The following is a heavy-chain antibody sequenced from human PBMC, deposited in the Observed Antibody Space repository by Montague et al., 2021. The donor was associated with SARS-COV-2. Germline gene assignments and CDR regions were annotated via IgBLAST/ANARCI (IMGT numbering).Heavy chain of an antibody. Sequence: SLRLSCAASGFTFSSYSVNWVRQAPGKGLEWISYISSSTNIIYYADSVKGRFTISRDNARNSLYPQMNSLRVDDTAVYYCAKDLVLRAARPDALDVWGQGTVVIVSS. CDR2: ISSSTNII. V-gene: IGHV3-48*04. CDR1: GFTFSSYS. D-gene: IGHD6-6*01. J-gene: IGHJ3*01. CDR3: AKDLVLRAARPDALDV.